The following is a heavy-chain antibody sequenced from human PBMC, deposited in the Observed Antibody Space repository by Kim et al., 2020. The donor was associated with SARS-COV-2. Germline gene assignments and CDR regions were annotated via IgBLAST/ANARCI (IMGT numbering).Heavy chain of an antibody. Sequence: ASVKVSCKASGYTFTGYYMHWVRQAPGQGLEWMGWINPNNGGTNSAQKFQGRVTMTRDTSISTAYMELSRLRSDDTAVYYCATRGKGGSGSPFDHWGQGTLVTVSS. V-gene: IGHV1-2*02. CDR3: ATRGKGGSGSPFDH. CDR1: GYTFTGYY. D-gene: IGHD2-15*01. J-gene: IGHJ4*02. CDR2: INPNNGGT.